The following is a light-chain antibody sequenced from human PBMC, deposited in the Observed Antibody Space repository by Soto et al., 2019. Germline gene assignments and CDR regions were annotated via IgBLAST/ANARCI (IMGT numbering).Light chain of an antibody. V-gene: IGKV1-39*01. Sequence: DIQMTQSPSSLSASVGDRVTITCRASQSISSYLNWYQQKPGKAPKLLIYAASSLQSGVPSRFSGSGSGTDFTLTISSLQPEDFATYYCQQNYSTPQTFGKGTKVDIK. CDR3: QQNYSTPQT. J-gene: IGKJ1*01. CDR2: AAS. CDR1: QSISSY.